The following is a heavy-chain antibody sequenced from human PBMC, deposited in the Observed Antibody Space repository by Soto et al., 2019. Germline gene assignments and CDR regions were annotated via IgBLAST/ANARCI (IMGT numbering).Heavy chain of an antibody. V-gene: IGHV3-23*01. CDR1: GFTFSSYA. D-gene: IGHD2-15*01. J-gene: IGHJ4*02. CDR3: AKLRRCSGGSCYSGPVDY. CDR2: ISGRGGST. Sequence: GGSLRLSCAASGFTFSSYAMSWVRQAPGKGLEWVSAISGRGGSTYYADSVKGRFTISRDNSKNTLYLQMNSLRAEDTAVYYCAKLRRCSGGSCYSGPVDYWGQGTLVTVSS.